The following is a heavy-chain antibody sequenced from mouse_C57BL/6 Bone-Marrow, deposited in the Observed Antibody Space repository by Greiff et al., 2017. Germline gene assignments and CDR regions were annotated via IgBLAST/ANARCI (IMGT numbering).Heavy chain of an antibody. CDR3: AYSSGPAWFAY. J-gene: IGHJ3*01. V-gene: IGHV1-52*01. D-gene: IGHD3-2*02. CDR1: GYTFTSYW. Sequence: VQLQQPGAELVRPGSSVKLSCKASGYTFTSYWMHWVKQRPIQGLEWIGNIDPSDSETHYNQKFKDKATLTVDKSSITAYMQLSSLTSEDSAVYYCAYSSGPAWFAYWGQGTLVTVSA. CDR2: IDPSDSET.